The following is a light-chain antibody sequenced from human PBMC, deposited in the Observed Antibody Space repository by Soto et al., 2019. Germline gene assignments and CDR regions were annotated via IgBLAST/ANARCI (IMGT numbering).Light chain of an antibody. CDR1: QSVSSN. CDR2: GAS. Sequence: EIVMTQSPATLSVSPGERATLSCRASQSVSSNLAWYQQNPGQAPRLLIYGASTRATGFPARFSGSGSGTEFTLTISSLQSEDFAVYYCQQYNDWPSCTFGQGTKVEIK. CDR3: QQYNDWPSCT. J-gene: IGKJ1*01. V-gene: IGKV3-15*01.